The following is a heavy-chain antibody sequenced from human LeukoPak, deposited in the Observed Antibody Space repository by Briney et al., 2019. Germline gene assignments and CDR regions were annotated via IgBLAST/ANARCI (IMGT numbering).Heavy chain of an antibody. CDR1: GGSISSSSYY. Sequence: SETLSLTCTVSGGSISSSSYYWGWIRQPPGKGLEWIGEINHSGSTNYNPSLKSRVTISVDTSKNQFSLKLSSVTAADTAVYYCARLIFRVGTRPVYYYYMDVWGKGTTVTVSS. CDR3: ARLIFRVGTRPVYYYYMDV. V-gene: IGHV4-39*07. D-gene: IGHD6-6*01. J-gene: IGHJ6*03. CDR2: INHSGST.